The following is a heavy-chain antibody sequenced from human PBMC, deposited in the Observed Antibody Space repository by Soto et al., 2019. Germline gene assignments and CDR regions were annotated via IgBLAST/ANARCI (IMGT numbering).Heavy chain of an antibody. Sequence: PSETLSLTCTVSGDSISSDIYYWNWIRQPPGKGLEWIGYISYSGSTYYNPSLKSRISVSIDTSKNHFSLELNSVTAADTAVYFCATELSGYSYGPGDLSRGQGTLVTVSS. J-gene: IGHJ4*02. CDR2: ISYSGST. D-gene: IGHD6-13*01. CDR3: ATELSGYSYGPGDLS. V-gene: IGHV4-30-4*01. CDR1: GDSISSDIYY.